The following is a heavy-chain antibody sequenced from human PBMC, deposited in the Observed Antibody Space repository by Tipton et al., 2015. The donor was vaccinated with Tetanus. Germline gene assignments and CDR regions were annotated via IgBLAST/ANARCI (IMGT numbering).Heavy chain of an antibody. V-gene: IGHV4-30-4*01. J-gene: IGHJ4*02. D-gene: IGHD3-9*01. CDR3: ARGYNGYDILTAYPHYFDS. Sequence: TLSLTCTVSGASITSANYYWSWIRQPPGKGLEWIGYISDSGTAYYNASLKSRLTISVDKSKNQFSLKLSSVTAADTAVYYCARGYNGYDILTAYPHYFDSWGQGTLVTVSS. CDR1: GASITSANYY. CDR2: ISDSGTA.